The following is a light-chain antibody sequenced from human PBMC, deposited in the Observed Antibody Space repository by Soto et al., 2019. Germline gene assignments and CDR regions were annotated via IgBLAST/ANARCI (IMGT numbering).Light chain of an antibody. CDR2: AAS. V-gene: IGKV1-9*01. Sequence: IPLTQSPSSLSASVGDRVTITCRASQDIAIYLAWYQQKPGEAPKLLIYAASTLYGGVPSRFSGSGYGTDFALTITSLQAEDFETYYCQQLRMYPSTFGGGTKVDIK. J-gene: IGKJ4*01. CDR1: QDIAIY. CDR3: QQLRMYPST.